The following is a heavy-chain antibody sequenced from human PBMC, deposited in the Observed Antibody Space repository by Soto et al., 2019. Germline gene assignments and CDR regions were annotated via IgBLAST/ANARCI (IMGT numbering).Heavy chain of an antibody. J-gene: IGHJ4*02. CDR2: INHSGST. D-gene: IGHD3-3*01. V-gene: IGHV4-34*01. CDR3: ARGHDPNTIFGVVNNAFDY. Sequence: PSETLSLTCAVYGGSFSGYYWSWIRQPPGKGLEWIGEINHSGSTNYNPSLKSRVTISVDTSKNQFSLKLSSVTAADTAVYYCARGHDPNTIFGVVNNAFDYWGQGTLVTVSS. CDR1: GGSFSGYY.